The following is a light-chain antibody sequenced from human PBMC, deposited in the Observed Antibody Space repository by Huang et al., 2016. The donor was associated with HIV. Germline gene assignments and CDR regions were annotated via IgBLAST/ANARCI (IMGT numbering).Light chain of an antibody. Sequence: EIVMTQSPATLSVSPGETATVSCRASQSVSSNLAGYQQKPGQPPRLLIYGASTRAAGIPARFGGSGSGTEFTLTIGSLQSEDSALYYCQQYNNWPGCTFGQGTKLEIK. V-gene: IGKV3-15*01. CDR1: QSVSSN. CDR3: QQYNNWPGCT. CDR2: GAS. J-gene: IGKJ2*02.